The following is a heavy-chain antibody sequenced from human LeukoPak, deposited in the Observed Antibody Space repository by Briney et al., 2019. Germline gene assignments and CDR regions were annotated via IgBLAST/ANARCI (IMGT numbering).Heavy chain of an antibody. V-gene: IGHV4-39*01. Sequence: NPSQTLSLTCTVSGGSISSSSYYWGWIRQPPGKGLEWIGSIYYSGSTYYNPSLKSRVTISVDTSKNQFSLKLSSVTAADTAVYYCATRIVGATDPDYWGQGTLVTVSS. CDR2: IYYSGST. D-gene: IGHD1-26*01. CDR3: ATRIVGATDPDY. CDR1: GGSISSSSYY. J-gene: IGHJ4*02.